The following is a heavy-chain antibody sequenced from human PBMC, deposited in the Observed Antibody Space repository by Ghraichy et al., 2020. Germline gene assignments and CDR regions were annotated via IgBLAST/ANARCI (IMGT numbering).Heavy chain of an antibody. CDR2: ISYDGSNK. D-gene: IGHD2-21*02. J-gene: IGHJ4*02. Sequence: GESLNISCAASGFTFSSYGMHWVRQAPGKGLEWVAVISYDGSNKYYADSVKGRFTISRDNSKNTLYLQMNSLRAEDTAVYYCAKDHRAYCGGDCYPYYFDYWGQGTLVTVSS. V-gene: IGHV3-30*18. CDR1: GFTFSSYG. CDR3: AKDHRAYCGGDCYPYYFDY.